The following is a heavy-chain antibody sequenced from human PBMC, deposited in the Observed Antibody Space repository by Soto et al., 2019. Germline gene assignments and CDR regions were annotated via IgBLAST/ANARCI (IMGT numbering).Heavy chain of an antibody. D-gene: IGHD5-12*01. V-gene: IGHV1-2*02. Sequence: QLVQSGAEVKKPGASVKVSCKTSGPTFIAYYIHWVRQAPGQGLEWMGWIDPKSGGTTYEQKFLGRVTMTRDASINTDSMELNRLTSDDTAVYYCARVSVDVPEWGQGTLLTVSS. CDR2: IDPKSGGT. J-gene: IGHJ4*02. CDR1: GPTFIAYY. CDR3: ARVSVDVPE.